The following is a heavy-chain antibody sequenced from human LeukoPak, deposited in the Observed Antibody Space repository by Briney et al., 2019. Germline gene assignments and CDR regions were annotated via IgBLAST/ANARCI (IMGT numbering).Heavy chain of an antibody. CDR1: GFTVSSSY. J-gene: IGHJ6*04. CDR2: LYPGGST. CDR3: AELGITMIGGV. Sequence: GGSLRLSCAASGFTVSSSYMSWVRQAPGKGLELVSVLYPGGSTYIADSVKGRFTISRDNAKNSLYLQMNSLRAEDTAVYYCAELGITMIGGVWGKGTTVTISS. V-gene: IGHV3-66*01. D-gene: IGHD3-10*02.